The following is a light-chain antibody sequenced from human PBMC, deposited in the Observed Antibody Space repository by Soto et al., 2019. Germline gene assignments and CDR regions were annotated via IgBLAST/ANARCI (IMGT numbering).Light chain of an antibody. Sequence: DIVMTQSPDSLPVSLGERATINRKSSQSVLYSSNNKNYLAWYQQIPGQPPKLLIYWASTRASGVPDRFTGSGSGTDFTLTISSLQAEDVATYYCQQDYTTPRTFGQGTKVEIK. CDR1: QSVLYSSNNKNY. CDR3: QQDYTTPRT. V-gene: IGKV4-1*01. CDR2: WAS. J-gene: IGKJ1*01.